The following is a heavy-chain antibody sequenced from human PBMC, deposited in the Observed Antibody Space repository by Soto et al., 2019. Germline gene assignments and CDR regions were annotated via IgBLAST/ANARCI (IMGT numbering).Heavy chain of an antibody. CDR3: ARSGYYYGSGSYFWFDP. V-gene: IGHV5-51*01. D-gene: IGHD3-10*01. CDR2: IYPGDSDT. Sequence: GESLKISCKGSGYSFTSYWIGWVRQMPGKGLEWMGIIYPGDSDTRYSPSFQGQVTISADKSISTAYLQWSSLRSEDTAVYYCARSGYYYGSGSYFWFDPWGQGTLVTVSS. CDR1: GYSFTSYW. J-gene: IGHJ5*02.